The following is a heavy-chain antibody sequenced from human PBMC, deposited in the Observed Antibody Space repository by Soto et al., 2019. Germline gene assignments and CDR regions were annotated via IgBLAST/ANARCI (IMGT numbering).Heavy chain of an antibody. V-gene: IGHV3-21*01. CDR2: ISSSSTYT. J-gene: IGHJ4*02. D-gene: IGHD1-26*01. CDR3: ARDVSRSGSYPTAFDY. CDR1: GFTFSSYN. Sequence: GSLRLSCAASGFTFSSYNMNWVRQAPGKGLEWVSFISSSSTYTYYVDAVKGRFTISRGNAKNSLYLQMNSLRAEDTAVYYCARDVSRSGSYPTAFDYWGQGTLVTVSS.